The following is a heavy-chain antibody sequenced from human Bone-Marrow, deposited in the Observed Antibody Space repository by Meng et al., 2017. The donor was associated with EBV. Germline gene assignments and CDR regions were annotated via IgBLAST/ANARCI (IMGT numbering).Heavy chain of an antibody. J-gene: IGHJ4*02. CDR2: ISADKGNR. D-gene: IGHD6-13*01. V-gene: IGHV1-18*01. Sequence: QVQLVQSGAEVKKPGASVKVSCNTSGYTFTSYAISWVRQAPGQGLEWMGWISADKGNRNYAQKFQDRVTLTTDTSTRTAYMELRSLRSDDTAVYFCARDLGYTSSCHDYWGQGTLVTVSS. CDR3: ARDLGYTSSCHDY. CDR1: GYTFTSYA.